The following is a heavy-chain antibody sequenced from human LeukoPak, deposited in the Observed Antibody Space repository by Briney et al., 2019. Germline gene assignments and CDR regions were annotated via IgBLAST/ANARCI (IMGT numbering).Heavy chain of an antibody. CDR2: INPNSGGT. CDR1: GYTFTGYY. CDR3: ARARTYYDILTGFSHYYYGMDV. V-gene: IGHV1-2*02. J-gene: IGHJ6*02. D-gene: IGHD3-9*01. Sequence: GASVKVSCKASGYTFTGYYMHWVRQAPGQGLEWMGWINPNSGGTNYAQKFQGRVIMTRNTSISTAYMELSSLRSEDTAVYYCARARTYYDILTGFSHYYYGMDVWGQGTTVTVSS.